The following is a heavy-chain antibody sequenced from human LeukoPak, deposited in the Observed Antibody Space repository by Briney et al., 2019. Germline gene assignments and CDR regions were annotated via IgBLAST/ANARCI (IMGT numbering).Heavy chain of an antibody. CDR2: MNPGSGNT. CDR3: ARVINHYSAFDY. J-gene: IGHJ4*02. Sequence: GASVKVSCKASGYTFTSYDINWVRQATGQGLEWMGWMNPGSGNTGYAQKFQGRVTMTRNTFISTAYMELSSLRSEDTAVYYCARVINHYSAFDYWGQGTLVTVSS. D-gene: IGHD1-14*01. V-gene: IGHV1-8*01. CDR1: GYTFTSYD.